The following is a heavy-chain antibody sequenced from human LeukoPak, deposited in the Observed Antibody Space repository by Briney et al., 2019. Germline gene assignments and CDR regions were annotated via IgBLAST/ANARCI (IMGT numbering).Heavy chain of an antibody. CDR2: IYYSGST. Sequence: PSETLSLTCTVSGGSISSYYWSWIRQPPGKGLEWIGYIYYSGSTNYNPSLKSRVTISVDTSKNQVSLKLSSVTAADTAVYYCARERYSSGWYATEYYFDYWGQGTLVTVSS. D-gene: IGHD6-19*01. CDR3: ARERYSSGWYATEYYFDY. J-gene: IGHJ4*01. CDR1: GGSISSYY. V-gene: IGHV4-59*01.